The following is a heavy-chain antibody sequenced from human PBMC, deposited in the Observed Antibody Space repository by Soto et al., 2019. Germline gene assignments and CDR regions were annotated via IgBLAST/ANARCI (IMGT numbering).Heavy chain of an antibody. CDR2: ISWNSGKI. J-gene: IGHJ3*02. CDR3: LKEMLQTDTFDM. D-gene: IGHD3-16*01. CDR1: GFIFDDYA. V-gene: IGHV3-9*01. Sequence: EVQLVESGGGLVQSGRSLRLSFAASGFIFDDYAMHWVRQAPGKGLEWVSVISWNSGKIEYADSVRGRFIISRDNAKTSLYLQMNSLRPEDTAMYYCLKEMLQTDTFDMWGQGTMVTVSS.